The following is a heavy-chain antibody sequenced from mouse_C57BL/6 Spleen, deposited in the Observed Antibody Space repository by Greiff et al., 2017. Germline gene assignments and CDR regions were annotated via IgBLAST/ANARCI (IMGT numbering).Heavy chain of an antibody. CDR3: ARTGSSYGYAMDY. V-gene: IGHV1-82*01. CDR2: IYPGDGDT. Sequence: QVQLQQSGPELVKPGASVKISCKASGYAFSSSWMNWVKQRPGKGLEWIGRIYPGDGDTNYNGKFKGKATLTADKSSITAYLQLSSLTSEDSAVYCCARTGSSYGYAMDYWGQGTSVTVSS. D-gene: IGHD1-1*01. CDR1: GYAFSSSW. J-gene: IGHJ4*01.